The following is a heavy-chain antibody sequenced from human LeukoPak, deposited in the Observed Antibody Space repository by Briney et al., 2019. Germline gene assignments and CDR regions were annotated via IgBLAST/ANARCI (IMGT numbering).Heavy chain of an antibody. CDR3: ARPQDYGDGAFDI. D-gene: IGHD4-17*01. Sequence: SETLSLTCAVYGGSFSGYYWSWIRQPPGKGLEWIGEINHSGSTNYNPSLKSRVTISVDTSKNQFSLKLSSVTAADTAVYYCARPQDYGDGAFDIWGQGTMVTVSS. CDR1: GGSFSGYY. J-gene: IGHJ3*02. CDR2: INHSGST. V-gene: IGHV4-34*01.